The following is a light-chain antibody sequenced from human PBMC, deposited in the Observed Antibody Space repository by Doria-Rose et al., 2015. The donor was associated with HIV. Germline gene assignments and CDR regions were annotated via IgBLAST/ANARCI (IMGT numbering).Light chain of an antibody. CDR3: HQYGTSWT. Sequence: TQSPGTLSLSPGERATLSCRASQSFSSTYLAWYQQQPGQAPSLLIYDGSTRATGIPYRFSASGSGTGFTLTINRLEPEDFALYYCHQYGTSWTFGQGTKVEI. CDR2: DGS. V-gene: IGKV3-20*01. CDR1: QSFSSTY. J-gene: IGKJ1*01.